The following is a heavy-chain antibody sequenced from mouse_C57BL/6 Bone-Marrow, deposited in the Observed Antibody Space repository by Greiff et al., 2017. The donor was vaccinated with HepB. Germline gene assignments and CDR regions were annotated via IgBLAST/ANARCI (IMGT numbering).Heavy chain of an antibody. V-gene: IGHV5-9-1*02. D-gene: IGHD1-1*01. CDR1: GFTFSSYA. Sequence: EVQLVESGEGLVKPGGSLKLSCAASGFTFSSYAMPWVRQTPEKRLEWVAYISSGGDYIYYADTVKGRFTISRDNARNTPYLQMSSLKSEDTAMYYCTRTDYYGSSSWFAYWGQGILVTVSA. CDR3: TRTDYYGSSSWFAY. CDR2: ISSGGDYI. J-gene: IGHJ3*01.